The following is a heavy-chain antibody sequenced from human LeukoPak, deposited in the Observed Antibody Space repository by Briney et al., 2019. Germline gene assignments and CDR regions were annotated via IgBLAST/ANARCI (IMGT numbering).Heavy chain of an antibody. CDR3: ARDTGTKRGGFDY. J-gene: IGHJ4*02. CDR1: GGSISSGGYS. D-gene: IGHD1-7*01. V-gene: IGHV4-31*11. Sequence: PSQTPSLTCAVSGGSISSGGYSWSWIRQPPGKGLEWIGYIYYSGSTYYNPSLKSRVTISVDTSKNQFSLKLSSVTAADTAVYYCARDTGTKRGGFDYWGQGTLVTVSS. CDR2: IYYSGST.